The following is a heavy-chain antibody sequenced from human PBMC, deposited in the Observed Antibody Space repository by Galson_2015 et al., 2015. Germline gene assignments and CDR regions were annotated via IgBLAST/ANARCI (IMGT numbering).Heavy chain of an antibody. CDR2: IYSGGST. D-gene: IGHD3-10*01. CDR3: ARSGSGSYYYYYYGMDV. J-gene: IGHJ6*02. V-gene: IGHV3-53*01. CDR1: GFTVSSNY. Sequence: SLRLSCAASGFTVSSNYMSWVRQAPGKGLEWVSVIYSGGSTYYADSVKGRFTISRDNSKNTLYLQMNSLRAEDTAVYYCARSGSGSYYYYYYGMDVWGQGTTVTVSS.